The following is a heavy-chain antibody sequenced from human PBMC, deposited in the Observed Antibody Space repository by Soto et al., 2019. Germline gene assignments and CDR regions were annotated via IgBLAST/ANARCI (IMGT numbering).Heavy chain of an antibody. V-gene: IGHV1-2*02. CDR3: ARGDYGTGGYPFPYVDY. D-gene: IGHD2-8*02. Sequence: HEHLVQSGAEVKRPGASLKVSCKASGYSFTGYYIHWVRQAPGQGLEWMGWINPDSGATNYAQNFEGRGTLTSYTAISTASMDLTSLTADDTAVYYGARGDYGTGGYPFPYVDYWGQGTMVIVSS. CDR1: GYSFTGYY. CDR2: INPDSGAT. J-gene: IGHJ4*02.